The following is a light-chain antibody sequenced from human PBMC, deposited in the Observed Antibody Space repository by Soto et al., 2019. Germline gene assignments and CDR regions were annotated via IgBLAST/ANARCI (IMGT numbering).Light chain of an antibody. CDR1: SSEVGSYNL. Sequence: QSALTQPASVSGSPGQSITISCTGTSSEVGSYNLVSWYQQHPGKAPKLMIYEVTKRPSGVSNRFSGSKSGNTASLTISGLQAEDEADYYCCSYVGSSTWVFGGGTKLTVL. J-gene: IGLJ3*02. CDR2: EVT. CDR3: CSYVGSSTWV. V-gene: IGLV2-23*02.